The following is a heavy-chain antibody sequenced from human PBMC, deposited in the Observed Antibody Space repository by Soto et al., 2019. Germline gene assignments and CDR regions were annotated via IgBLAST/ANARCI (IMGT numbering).Heavy chain of an antibody. CDR2: ISGSGGST. CDR1: GFTFSSYA. Sequence: GGSLRLSCAASGFTFSSYAMSWVRQAPGKGLEWVSAISGSGGSTYYADSVKGRFTISRDNSKNTLYLQMNSLRAEDTAVYYCAKSSAYPDYGDYFYVPTFYYWGQGTLVTVSS. J-gene: IGHJ4*02. V-gene: IGHV3-23*01. D-gene: IGHD4-17*01. CDR3: AKSSAYPDYGDYFYVPTFYY.